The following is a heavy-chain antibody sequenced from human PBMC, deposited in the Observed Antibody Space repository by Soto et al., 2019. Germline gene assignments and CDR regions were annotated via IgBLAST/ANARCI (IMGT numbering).Heavy chain of an antibody. CDR2: ISAYNGNT. Sequence: ASVKVSCKASGYTFTSYGISWVRQAPGQGLEWMGWISAYNGNTNYAQKLQGRVTMTTDTSTSTAYMELRSLRSDDTAVYYCARAYCSSTSCLSYYCMDVWGQGTTVTVSS. V-gene: IGHV1-18*04. J-gene: IGHJ6*02. CDR3: ARAYCSSTSCLSYYCMDV. CDR1: GYTFTSYG. D-gene: IGHD2-2*01.